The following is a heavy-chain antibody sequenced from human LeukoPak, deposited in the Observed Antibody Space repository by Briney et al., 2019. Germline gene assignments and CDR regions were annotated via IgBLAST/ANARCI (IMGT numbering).Heavy chain of an antibody. Sequence: SETLSLTCTVSGGSISSHYWSWIRQPPGKGLEWIGYIYYSGRTNYNPSLKSRVTISVDTSKSQFSLKLSSVTAADTAVYYCARGVPNVPSGPVNYDFWSGKFYYYYMDVWGKGTMVTVSS. D-gene: IGHD3-3*01. CDR2: IYYSGRT. CDR3: ARGVPNVPSGPVNYDFWSGKFYYYYMDV. J-gene: IGHJ6*03. V-gene: IGHV4-59*11. CDR1: GGSISSHY.